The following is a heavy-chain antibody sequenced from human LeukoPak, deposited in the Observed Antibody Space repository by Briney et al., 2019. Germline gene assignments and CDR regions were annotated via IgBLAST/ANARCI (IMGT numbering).Heavy chain of an antibody. Sequence: ASVKVSCKASGGTFSSYAISWVRQAPGQGLEWMGGIIPIFGTANYAQKFQGRVTITADESTSTAYMELNSLRSEDTAVYYCAREVAATTKDYYFDYWGQGTLVTVSS. CDR1: GGTFSSYA. J-gene: IGHJ4*02. V-gene: IGHV1-69*13. D-gene: IGHD2-15*01. CDR2: IIPIFGTA. CDR3: AREVAATTKDYYFDY.